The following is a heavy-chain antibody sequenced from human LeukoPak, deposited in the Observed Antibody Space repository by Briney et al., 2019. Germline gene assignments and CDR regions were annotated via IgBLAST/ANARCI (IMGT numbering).Heavy chain of an antibody. CDR3: AGRGRRYFRD. CDR1: GASISSDY. Sequence: SETLSLTCTVSGASISSDYWSWPRQSPGKGLEWIGYIYDSGNTDYNPSLKSRVSISMNTSKNQFSLNLSSVTDADAAVYYCAGRGRRYFRDWGQGTLVTVSS. V-gene: IGHV4-59*08. J-gene: IGHJ1*01. CDR2: IYDSGNT.